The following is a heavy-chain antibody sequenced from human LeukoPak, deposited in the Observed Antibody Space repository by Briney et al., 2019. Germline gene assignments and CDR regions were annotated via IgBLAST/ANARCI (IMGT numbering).Heavy chain of an antibody. CDR2: IKVNSGAT. CDR3: ARDIVVVAAGVYGMDV. V-gene: IGHV1-2*02. D-gene: IGHD2-15*01. Sequence: ASVKVSCKASGYXFTGYYIHWVRQAPGQGPEWMGWIKVNSGATNYAQKFQGRVTMTRDTSITTVYMELSSLRSDDTAVYYCARDIVVVAAGVYGMDVWGQGTTITVSS. CDR1: GYXFTGYY. J-gene: IGHJ6*02.